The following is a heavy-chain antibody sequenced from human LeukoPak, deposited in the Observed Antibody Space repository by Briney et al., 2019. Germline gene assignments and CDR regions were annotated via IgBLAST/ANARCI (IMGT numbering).Heavy chain of an antibody. Sequence: PGGSLRLSCAASGFTFDDYGMSWVRQAPGKGLEWVSGINWNGGSTGYADSVKGRFTISRDNAKNSLYLQMNSLRAEDTALYHCAREAYCGGDCYSRERYFDYWGQGTLVTVSS. J-gene: IGHJ4*02. CDR3: AREAYCGGDCYSRERYFDY. CDR2: INWNGGST. V-gene: IGHV3-20*01. CDR1: GFTFDDYG. D-gene: IGHD2-21*02.